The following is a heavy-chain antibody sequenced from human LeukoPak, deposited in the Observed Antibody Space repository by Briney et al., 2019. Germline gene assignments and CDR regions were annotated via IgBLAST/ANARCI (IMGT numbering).Heavy chain of an antibody. J-gene: IGHJ4*02. Sequence: GGSLRLSCAASRFTFSSYAMHWVRQAPGKGLEWVAVISYDGSNKYYADSVKGRFTISRDNSKNTLYLQMNSLRAEDTAVYYCASHANFEYSSSSGFDYWGQGTLVTVSS. CDR3: ASHANFEYSSSSGFDY. CDR1: RFTFSSYA. V-gene: IGHV3-30*04. D-gene: IGHD6-6*01. CDR2: ISYDGSNK.